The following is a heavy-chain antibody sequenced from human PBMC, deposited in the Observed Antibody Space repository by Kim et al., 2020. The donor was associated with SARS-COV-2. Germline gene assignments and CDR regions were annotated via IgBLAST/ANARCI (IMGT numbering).Heavy chain of an antibody. CDR2: IHPNSGGT. D-gene: IGHD3-22*01. CDR3: ARGLPGPQYYYDTSGYYVDI. Sequence: ASVKVSCKASGYTFTGYYMNWVRQAPGQGLEWMGRIHPNSGGTNYAQKFQGRVTMTRDTSISTAYMELSRLRSDDTAVYYCARGLPGPQYYYDTSGYYVDIWGQGTMVTVSS. J-gene: IGHJ3*02. CDR1: GYTFTGYY. V-gene: IGHV1-2*06.